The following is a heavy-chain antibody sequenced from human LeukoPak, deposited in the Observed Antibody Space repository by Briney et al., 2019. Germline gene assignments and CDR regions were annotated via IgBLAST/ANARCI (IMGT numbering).Heavy chain of an antibody. CDR1: GGTCSSYA. V-gene: IGHV1-69*06. CDR3: ASTAPGGYSGYQPLDY. Sequence: SVKVSCKASGGTCSSYAISWVRQAPGQGLEWMGGIIPIFGAANYAQKFQGRVTITADKSTSTAYMELSSLRSEDTAVYYCASTAPGGYSGYQPLDYWGQGTLVTVSS. D-gene: IGHD5-12*01. J-gene: IGHJ4*02. CDR2: IIPIFGAA.